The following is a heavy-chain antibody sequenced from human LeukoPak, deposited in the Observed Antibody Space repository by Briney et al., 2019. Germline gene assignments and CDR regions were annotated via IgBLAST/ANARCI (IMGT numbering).Heavy chain of an antibody. CDR3: ARELSSGYYYFDY. CDR1: GYTFTTYY. J-gene: IGHJ4*02. Sequence: ASVKVSCKASGYTFTTYYMHWLLQAPGQGLEWMGIISPGGGTTSYAQKFQGRVTMTRDTSTSTVYMDLSSLRSEDTAVYYCARELSSGYYYFDYWGQGTLVTVSS. D-gene: IGHD3-22*01. V-gene: IGHV1-46*03. CDR2: ISPGGGTT.